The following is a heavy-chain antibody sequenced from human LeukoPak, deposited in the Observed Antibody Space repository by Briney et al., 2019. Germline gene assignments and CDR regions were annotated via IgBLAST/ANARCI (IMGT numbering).Heavy chain of an antibody. CDR2: IYYSGST. CDR3: ARPGYSGYGVDS. V-gene: IGHV4-59*01. CDR1: GGSISSYY. D-gene: IGHD5-12*01. Sequence: SETKSLSCTVSGGSISSYYWSWIRQPPGKGLEWIGYIYYSGSTNYNPSLKSRVTISVDTSKNQFSLKLSSVTAADTAMYYCARPGYSGYGVDSWGQGTLVTVSS. J-gene: IGHJ4*02.